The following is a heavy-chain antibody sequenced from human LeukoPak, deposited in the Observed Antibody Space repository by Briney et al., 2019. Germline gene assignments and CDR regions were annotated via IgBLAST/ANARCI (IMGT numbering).Heavy chain of an antibody. D-gene: IGHD1-26*01. CDR2: IYYSGST. V-gene: IGHV4-59*01. J-gene: IGHJ4*02. CDR3: ARGSQIRGYFDY. Sequence: SETLSLTCTVSGGSISSYYWSWIRQPPGKGLEWIGYIYYSGSTNYNPSLKSRVTISADTSKNQFSLKLSSVTAADTAVYYCARGSQIRGYFDYWGQGTLVTVSS. CDR1: GGSISSYY.